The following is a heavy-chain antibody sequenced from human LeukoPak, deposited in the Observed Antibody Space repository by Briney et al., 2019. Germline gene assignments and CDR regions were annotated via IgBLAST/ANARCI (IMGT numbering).Heavy chain of an antibody. CDR3: ARVRTVGSSSYLPLPY. D-gene: IGHD6-13*01. CDR2: INGDNGNT. V-gene: IGHV1-3*01. J-gene: IGHJ4*02. Sequence: GASVKVSRKASGYTFTTYAMHWVRQAPGQRLEWTGWINGDNGNTKYSQKFQGRVTITRDTSAYTAYMELRSLRSEDTAVYYCARVRTVGSSSYLPLPYWGQGTLVTVSS. CDR1: GYTFTTYA.